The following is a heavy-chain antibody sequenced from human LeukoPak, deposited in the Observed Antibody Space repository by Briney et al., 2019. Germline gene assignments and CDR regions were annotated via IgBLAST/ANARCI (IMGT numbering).Heavy chain of an antibody. CDR3: ARVRYSCGYPFNNWFDP. V-gene: IGHV4-30-2*01. CDR2: IYHSGST. Sequence: SETLSLTCAVSGGSISSGGYSWSWIRQPPGKGLEWIGYIYHSGSTYYNPSLKSRVTISVDRSKNQFSLKLSSVTAADTAVYYCARVRYSCGYPFNNWFDPWGQGTLVTVSS. J-gene: IGHJ5*02. D-gene: IGHD5-18*01. CDR1: GGSISSGGYS.